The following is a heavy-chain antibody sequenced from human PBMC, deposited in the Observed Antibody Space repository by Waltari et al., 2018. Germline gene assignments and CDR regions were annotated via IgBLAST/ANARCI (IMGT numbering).Heavy chain of an antibody. J-gene: IGHJ4*02. V-gene: IGHV3-30*04. D-gene: IGHD1-7*01. Sequence: QVQLVESGGGVVQPGRSLRLSGAASGFRFRSHTMHGVRQAPGQGLEWVALISYDGSNQDYADSVQGRFTISRDNSKNTLYLQIDSLRTEDTAVYYCARDRIWKYVFDYWGQGTLVTVSS. CDR2: ISYDGSNQ. CDR3: ARDRIWKYVFDY. CDR1: GFRFRSHT.